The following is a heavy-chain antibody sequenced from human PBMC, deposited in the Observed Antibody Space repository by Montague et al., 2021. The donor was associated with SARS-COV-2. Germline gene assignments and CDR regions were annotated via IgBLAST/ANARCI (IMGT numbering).Heavy chain of an antibody. CDR2: IYTSGST. CDR3: ARDSGQQMFGTYYDYYCMDA. V-gene: IGHV4-39*06. CDR1: GGSISSGSYY. Sequence: SETLSLTCTVSGGSISSGSYYWGWIRQPAGKGLEWIGSIYTSGSTFYNPSLKSRVTISVDTSKNQFPLKLSSVTAADTAVYYCARDSGQQMFGTYYDYYCMDAWGQGTPVTVSS. J-gene: IGHJ6*02. D-gene: IGHD6-13*01.